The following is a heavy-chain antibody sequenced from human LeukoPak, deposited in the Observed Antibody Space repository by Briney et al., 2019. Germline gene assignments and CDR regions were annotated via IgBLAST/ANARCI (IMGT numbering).Heavy chain of an antibody. CDR1: GYSFTSYW. V-gene: IGHV5-51*01. CDR3: ARAGYLRVVLNWFDP. Sequence: GESLKISCKGSGYSFTSYWIGWVRQTPGKGLEWMGIIYPGDSDTRYSPSFQGQVTISADKSISTAYLQWSSLKASDTAMYYCARAGYLRVVLNWFDPWGQGTLVTVSS. J-gene: IGHJ5*02. CDR2: IYPGDSDT. D-gene: IGHD3-3*01.